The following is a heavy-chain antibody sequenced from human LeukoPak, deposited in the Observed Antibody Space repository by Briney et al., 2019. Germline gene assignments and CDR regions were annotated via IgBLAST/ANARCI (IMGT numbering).Heavy chain of an antibody. V-gene: IGHV4-4*07. D-gene: IGHD2-21*02. Sequence: PSETLSLTCTVSSGSISGYFWTWIRQPAGKGLEWIGRIYTSGSTNYNPSLKSRVTMSIDTSKNQFSLTLSSVTAADTAVYYCARGDTCGGVCYYDYWGQGTLVTVSS. J-gene: IGHJ4*02. CDR3: ARGDTCGGVCYYDY. CDR1: SGSISGYF. CDR2: IYTSGST.